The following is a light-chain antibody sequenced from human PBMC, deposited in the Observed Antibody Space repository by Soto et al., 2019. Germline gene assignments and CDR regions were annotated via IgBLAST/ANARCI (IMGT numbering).Light chain of an antibody. CDR3: QQYKNWPPLT. J-gene: IGKJ4*01. CDR1: QSVSSN. Sequence: EIVMTQSPATLSVSPGERATLSCRASQSVSSNLAWYQQKPGQAPRLLIYGAFTRATGIPVRFSGSGSGTECTLTISSLQSEDFAVYYCQQYKNWPPLTFGGGTKVEIK. CDR2: GAF. V-gene: IGKV3-15*01.